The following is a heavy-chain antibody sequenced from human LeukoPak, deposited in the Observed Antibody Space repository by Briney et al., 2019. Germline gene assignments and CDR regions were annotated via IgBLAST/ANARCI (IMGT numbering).Heavy chain of an antibody. CDR1: GFTFSSYG. V-gene: IGHV3-30*18. CDR3: AKDQSMATVTTLNWLDP. D-gene: IGHD4-17*01. Sequence: PGRSLRLSCAASGFTFSSYGMHWVRQAPGKGLEWVAVISYDGSNKYYADSVKGRFTISRDNSKNTLYLQMNSLRAEDTAVYYCAKDQSMATVTTLNWLDPWGQGTLVTVSS. CDR2: ISYDGSNK. J-gene: IGHJ5*02.